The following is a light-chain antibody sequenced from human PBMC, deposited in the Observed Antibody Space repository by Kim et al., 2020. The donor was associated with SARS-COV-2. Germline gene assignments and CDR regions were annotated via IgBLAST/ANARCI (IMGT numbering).Light chain of an antibody. J-gene: IGKJ4*01. V-gene: IGKV1-13*02. CDR3: QQFNTYPLT. CDR1: QGISSA. Sequence: AIQLTQSPSSLSASVGDRVTITCRASQGISSALAWYQQKPGKAPNLLIFDASNLESGVPSRFSGSGSGTDFTLTISSLQPEDFATYFCQQFNTYPLTFGGGTKVHIK. CDR2: DAS.